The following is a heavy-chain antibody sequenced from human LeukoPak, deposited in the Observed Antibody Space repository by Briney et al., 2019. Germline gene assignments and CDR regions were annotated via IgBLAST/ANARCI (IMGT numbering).Heavy chain of an antibody. CDR1: GYTFTSYY. CDR2: INPNSGDT. J-gene: IGHJ4*02. V-gene: IGHV1-2*02. CDR3: ASAVPAPCGYCTNGGRRPWGLYY. Sequence: GASVKVSCKASGYTFTSYYMSWVRQAPGQGLEWMGWINPNSGDTNYAQKFQGRVTMTRDTSISPAYMELSRLRSEDPAVNYCASAVPAPCGYCTNGGRRPWGLYYWGQGTLVTVSS. D-gene: IGHD2-8*01.